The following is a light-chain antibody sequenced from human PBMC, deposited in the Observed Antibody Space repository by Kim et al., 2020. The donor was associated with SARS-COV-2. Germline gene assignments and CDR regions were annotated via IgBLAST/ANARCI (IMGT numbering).Light chain of an antibody. CDR2: AAS. Sequence: ASEGDRVTITCRASQDISNYLAWFQLKPGKAHKLLIYAASDLQPGVPSRFSGSGSGTDFTLTITSLQPEDVATYYCQKCDSAPWTFGQGTKVDIK. CDR1: QDISNY. J-gene: IGKJ1*01. V-gene: IGKV1-27*01. CDR3: QKCDSAPWT.